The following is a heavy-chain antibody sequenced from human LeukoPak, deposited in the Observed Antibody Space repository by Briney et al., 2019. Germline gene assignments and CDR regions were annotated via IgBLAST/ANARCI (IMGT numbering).Heavy chain of an antibody. V-gene: IGHV4-59*08. Sequence: SETLSLTCTVSGGSISSYYWSWIRQPPGKGLEWIGYIYYSGSTNYNPSLKSRVTISVDTSKNQFSLKLSSVTAADTAVYYCARHVRSGFDYWGQGTLVTVSS. D-gene: IGHD6-19*01. CDR3: ARHVRSGFDY. CDR1: GGSISSYY. CDR2: IYYSGST. J-gene: IGHJ4*02.